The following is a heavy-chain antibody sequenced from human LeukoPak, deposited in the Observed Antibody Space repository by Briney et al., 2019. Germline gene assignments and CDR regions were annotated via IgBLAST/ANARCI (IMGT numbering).Heavy chain of an antibody. J-gene: IGHJ4*02. CDR1: GFTVSSNY. CDR2: IYSGGRT. D-gene: IGHD3-3*01. V-gene: IGHV3-53*01. Sequence: SGGSLRLSCAASGFTVSSNYMSWVRQAPGKGLEWVSVIYSGGRTYYADSVKGRFTISRDNSKNTVYLQMNSLRAEDTAVYYCARDEWRGPYYWGQGTLVTVSS. CDR3: ARDEWRGPYY.